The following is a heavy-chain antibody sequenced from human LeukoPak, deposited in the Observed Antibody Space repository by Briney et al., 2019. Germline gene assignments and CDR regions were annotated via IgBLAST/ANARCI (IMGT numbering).Heavy chain of an antibody. J-gene: IGHJ6*04. CDR3: AKDDGSGKNGMDV. D-gene: IGHD3-10*01. V-gene: IGHV3-43D*04. CDR1: GFTFDDYA. Sequence: GGSLRLSCAASGFTFDDYAMHWVRQAPGKGLEWVSLISWDGGSTYYADSVKGRFTISRDNSKNSLYLQMNSLRAEDTALYYCAKDDGSGKNGMDVWGKGTTVTVSS. CDR2: ISWDGGST.